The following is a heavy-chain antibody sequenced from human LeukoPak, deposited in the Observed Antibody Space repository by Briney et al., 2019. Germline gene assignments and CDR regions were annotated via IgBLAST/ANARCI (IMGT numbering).Heavy chain of an antibody. CDR1: GYTFTGYY. Sequence: ASVKDSCKASGYTFTGYYMHWVRQAPGQGLEWMGWINPNSGGTNYAQKFQGRVTMTRDTSISTAYMELSRLRSDDTAVYYCARSASYDSSGYYLDYWGQGTLVTVSS. CDR3: ARSASYDSSGYYLDY. CDR2: INPNSGGT. V-gene: IGHV1-2*02. J-gene: IGHJ4*02. D-gene: IGHD3-22*01.